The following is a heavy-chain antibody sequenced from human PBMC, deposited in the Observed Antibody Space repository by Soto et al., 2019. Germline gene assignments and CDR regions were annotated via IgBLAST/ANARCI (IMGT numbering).Heavy chain of an antibody. CDR2: VSGDNGHT. J-gene: IGHJ4*02. D-gene: IGHD6-19*01. CDR1: GYTFTTYA. CDR3: ATGDGSGPIHY. Sequence: ASVKVSCKASGYTFTTYAITWMRQAPGQGLEWMGWVSGDNGHTNYEQKFQGRVTMTTDPSTSTAYMELRSLRSGDTAVYCCATGDGSGPIHYWGQGTLVTVSS. V-gene: IGHV1-18*04.